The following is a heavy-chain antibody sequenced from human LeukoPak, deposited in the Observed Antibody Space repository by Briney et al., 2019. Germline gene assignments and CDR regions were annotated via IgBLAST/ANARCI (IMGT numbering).Heavy chain of an antibody. CDR2: INHSGST. Sequence: PSETLSLTCAVYGGSFSGYYWSWIRQPPGKGLEWIGEINHSGSTNYNPSLKSRVTISVDTSKNQLSLKLSSVTAADTAVYYCARKGVLTASLQHWGQGTLVTVSS. CDR3: ARKGVLTASLQH. CDR1: GGSFSGYY. V-gene: IGHV4-34*01. J-gene: IGHJ1*01. D-gene: IGHD3-9*01.